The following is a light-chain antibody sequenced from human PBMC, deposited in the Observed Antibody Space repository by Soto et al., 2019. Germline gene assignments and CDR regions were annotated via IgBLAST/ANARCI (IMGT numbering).Light chain of an antibody. V-gene: IGLV2-23*03. CDR2: EGS. J-gene: IGLJ1*01. Sequence: QSALTQPASVSGSPGQSITISCTGTTSDVGSYNLVSWYQQHPGKAPKLMIYEGSKRPSGVSNRFSGSKSGNTASLTISGLHAEDEADYYCCSYAGSSNVFGTGTKLTVL. CDR1: TSDVGSYNL. CDR3: CSYAGSSNV.